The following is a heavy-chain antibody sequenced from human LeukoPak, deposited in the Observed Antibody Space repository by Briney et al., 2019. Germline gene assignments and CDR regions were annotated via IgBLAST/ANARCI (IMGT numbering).Heavy chain of an antibody. D-gene: IGHD6-13*01. J-gene: IGHJ4*02. Sequence: SVKVSCKASGGTFSSYAISWVRQAPGQGLEWMGRIIPILGIANYAQKFQGRVTITADKSTSAAYMELSSLRSEDTAVYYCARCTIKQQLLDYWGQGTLVTVSS. CDR3: ARCTIKQQLLDY. CDR2: IIPILGIA. CDR1: GGTFSSYA. V-gene: IGHV1-69*04.